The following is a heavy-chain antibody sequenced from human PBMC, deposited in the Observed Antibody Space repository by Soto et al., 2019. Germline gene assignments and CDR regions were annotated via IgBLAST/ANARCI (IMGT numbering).Heavy chain of an antibody. CDR3: ARCSSSFLGY. Sequence: QVKLQQWGAGLLKPSEPLSLTCAVYGGSFSGYYWSWIRQPPGKGLEWIGEINHSGSTNYNPSLKSRVTISVDTSKNQFSLKLSSVTAADTAGYYCARCSSSFLGYWGQGTLVTVSS. CDR1: GGSFSGYY. D-gene: IGHD6-13*01. CDR2: INHSGST. V-gene: IGHV4-34*01. J-gene: IGHJ4*02.